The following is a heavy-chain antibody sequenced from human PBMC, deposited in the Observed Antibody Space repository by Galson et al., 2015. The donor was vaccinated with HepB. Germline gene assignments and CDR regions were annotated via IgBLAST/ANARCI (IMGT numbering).Heavy chain of an antibody. J-gene: IGHJ4*02. CDR1: GFTFSSYG. Sequence: SLRLSCAASGFTFSSYGMHWVRQAPGKGLEWVAVISYDGSNKYYADSVKGRFTISRDNSKNTLYLQMNSLRAEDTAVYYCAKGTAAAGTEGYWGQGTLVTVSS. CDR3: AKGTAAAGTEGY. V-gene: IGHV3-30*18. D-gene: IGHD6-13*01. CDR2: ISYDGSNK.